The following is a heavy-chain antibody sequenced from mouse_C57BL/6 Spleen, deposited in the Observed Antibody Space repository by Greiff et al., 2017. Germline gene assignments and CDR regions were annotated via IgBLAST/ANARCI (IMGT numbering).Heavy chain of an antibody. J-gene: IGHJ3*01. D-gene: IGHD4-1*01. Sequence: DVKLVESGGGLVKPGGCLKLSCAASGFTFSDYGMHWVRQAPEKGLEWVAYISSGSSTIYYADTVKGRFTISRDNAKNTLFLQMTSLRSADTAMYYCERPEGGTAWFAYWGQGTLVTVSA. CDR1: GFTFSDYG. CDR2: ISSGSSTI. CDR3: ERPEGGTAWFAY. V-gene: IGHV5-17*01.